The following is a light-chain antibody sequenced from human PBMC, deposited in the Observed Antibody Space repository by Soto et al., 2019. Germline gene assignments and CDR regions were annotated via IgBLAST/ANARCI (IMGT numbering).Light chain of an antibody. Sequence: IVLTQSPATLSLSPGERAALSCRASQSVSTSLAWYQHKPGQAPRLIIYDASKRAPGIPARFSGSGSGTDFTLTISRPEPEYFAVYYCQGRDVWPTFGQGTKVEIK. V-gene: IGKV3-11*01. CDR1: QSVSTS. CDR2: DAS. J-gene: IGKJ1*01. CDR3: QGRDVWPT.